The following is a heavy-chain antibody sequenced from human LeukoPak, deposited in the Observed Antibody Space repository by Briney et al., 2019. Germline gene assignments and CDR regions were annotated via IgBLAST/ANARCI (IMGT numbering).Heavy chain of an antibody. CDR1: GFTFSSYG. V-gene: IGHV3-30*18. CDR2: ISYDGSNK. Sequence: SGGSLRLPCAASGFTFSSYGMHGVRQAPGKGLEWVAVISYDGSNKYYADSVKGRFTISRDNSKNTLYLQMNSLRAEDTAVYYCANHPNDAIAGWGQGTLVTVSS. CDR3: ANHPNDAIAG. D-gene: IGHD1-1*01. J-gene: IGHJ4*02.